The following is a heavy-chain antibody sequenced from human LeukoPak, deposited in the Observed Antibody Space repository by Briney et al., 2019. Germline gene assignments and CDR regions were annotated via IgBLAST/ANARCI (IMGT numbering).Heavy chain of an antibody. CDR3: AKVRGDLSIDF. CDR1: IESFRGYY. Sequence: PSETLSLTCAVYIESFRGYYWTWLRQPPGKGLEWIGDIYHSGSTNYSPSLKRRVPILADTSQKQFFLTMSPVTAADPAMYYCAKVRGDLSIDFWGPGNLVTVSS. V-gene: IGHV4-34*01. CDR2: IYHSGST. J-gene: IGHJ4*02. D-gene: IGHD2-21*01.